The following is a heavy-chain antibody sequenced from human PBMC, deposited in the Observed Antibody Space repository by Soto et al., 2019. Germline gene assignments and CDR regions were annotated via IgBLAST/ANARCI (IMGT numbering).Heavy chain of an antibody. V-gene: IGHV3-7*01. Sequence: GGSLRLSCAASGFTFSTCWMMWVRQAPGKGLEWVANINQDGSERYYVDSVKGRFTISRDNAKNSLYLQMNSLRAEDAAVYYCVKDNRGSYWGQGTLVTVSS. CDR3: VKDNRGSY. CDR1: GFTFSTCW. J-gene: IGHJ4*02. CDR2: INQDGSER. D-gene: IGHD3-10*01.